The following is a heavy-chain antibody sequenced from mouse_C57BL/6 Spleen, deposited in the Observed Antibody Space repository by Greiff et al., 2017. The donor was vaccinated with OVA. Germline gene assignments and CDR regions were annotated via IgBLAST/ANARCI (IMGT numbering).Heavy chain of an antibody. CDR3: ARRAFITTVVARYWYFDV. CDR1: GFTFSDYG. CDR2: ISSGSSTI. D-gene: IGHD1-1*01. V-gene: IGHV5-17*01. J-gene: IGHJ1*03. Sequence: EVKVVESEGGLVQPGSSMKLSCTASGFTFSDYGMHWVRQAPEKGLEWVAYISSGSSTIYYADTVKGRFTISRDNAKNTLFLQMTSLRSEDTAMYYCARRAFITTVVARYWYFDVWGTGTTVTVSS.